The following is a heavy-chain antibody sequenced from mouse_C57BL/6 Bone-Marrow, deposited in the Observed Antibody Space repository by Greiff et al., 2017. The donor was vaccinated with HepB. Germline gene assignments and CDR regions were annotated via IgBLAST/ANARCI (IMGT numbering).Heavy chain of an antibody. Sequence: VQLQQPGAELVMPGASVKLSCKASGYTFTSYWMHWVKQRPGQGLEWIGEIDPSDSYTNYNQKFKGKSTLTVDKSSSTAYMQLSSLTSEDSAVYYCARCGYYSYWYFDVWGTGTTVTVSS. CDR3: ARCGYYSYWYFDV. D-gene: IGHD2-3*01. CDR2: IDPSDSYT. CDR1: GYTFTSYW. J-gene: IGHJ1*03. V-gene: IGHV1-69*01.